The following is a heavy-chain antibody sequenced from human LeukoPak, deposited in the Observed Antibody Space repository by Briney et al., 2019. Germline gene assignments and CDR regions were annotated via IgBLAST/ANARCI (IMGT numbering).Heavy chain of an antibody. CDR3: ARKRYGVTVD. D-gene: IGHD4-23*01. V-gene: IGHV3-7*01. J-gene: IGHJ4*02. Sequence: GGSLRLSRAASGFTFSSYWMSWVRQAPGKGLEWVANINQHGSEKYYVDSVKGRFTISRDNARKSLYLQMNSLRADDTAVYYCARKRYGVTVDWGQGTLVTVSS. CDR2: INQHGSEK. CDR1: GFTFSSYW.